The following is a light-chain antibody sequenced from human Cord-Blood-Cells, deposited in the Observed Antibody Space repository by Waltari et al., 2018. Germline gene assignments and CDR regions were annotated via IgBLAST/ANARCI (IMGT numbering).Light chain of an antibody. V-gene: IGLV2-14*01. CDR3: SSYTSSSTLVV. Sequence: QSALTPPASVSGSPGQSITLSCTGTSSDGGGYNYVSCYQQHPGKAPRLMIYDVSNRSSGVSNRFSGSKSGNTASLTISGLQAEDEADYYCSSYTSSSTLVVFGGGTKLTVL. CDR1: SSDGGGYNY. CDR2: DVS. J-gene: IGLJ2*01.